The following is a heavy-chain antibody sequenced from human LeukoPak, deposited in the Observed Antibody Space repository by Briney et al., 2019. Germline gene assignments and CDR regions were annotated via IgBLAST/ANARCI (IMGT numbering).Heavy chain of an antibody. V-gene: IGHV3-21*01. CDR1: GFTFSIYS. J-gene: IGHJ4*02. CDR2: ITSSSSFI. D-gene: IGHD1-14*01. CDR3: ATETIGRHYDY. Sequence: PGGSLRLSCAASGFTFSIYSMSWVRLAPGKGLEWVASITSSSSFIYYADSVKGRSTISRDNAQNSLYLQMDSLRDEDTAVYYCATETIGRHYDYWGQGTLLTVSS.